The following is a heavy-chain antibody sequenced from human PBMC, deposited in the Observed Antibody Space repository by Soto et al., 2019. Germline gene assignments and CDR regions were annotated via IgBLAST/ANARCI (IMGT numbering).Heavy chain of an antibody. D-gene: IGHD3-22*01. V-gene: IGHV3-30*02. J-gene: IGHJ5*02. CDR1: GFTFSTYG. Sequence: GESLRFSYAASGFTFSTYGMRWVRQGPGKWLEWVAFIQYHGINKDYADSVKGRFTISRDNSRNTLYLQMNSLRAEETAVYYCARAMDYDSSGFCLDLWGHGVLDTDSS. CDR2: IQYHGINK. CDR3: ARAMDYDSSGFCLDL.